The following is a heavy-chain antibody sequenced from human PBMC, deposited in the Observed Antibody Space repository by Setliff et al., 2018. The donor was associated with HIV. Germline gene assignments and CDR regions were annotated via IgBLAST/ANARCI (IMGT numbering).Heavy chain of an antibody. CDR1: GGSIRSSSFY. J-gene: IGHJ4*02. CDR2: ISGSGGSI. V-gene: IGHV3-23*01. Sequence: ETLSLTCTVSGGSIRSSSFYWGWIRQPPGKGLEWVSAISGSGGSIYYADSVKGRFTISRDNSKNTLYLQMNSLRAEDTAVYYCARLGTGATQNFDYWGQGTLVTVSS. D-gene: IGHD1-1*01. CDR3: ARLGTGATQNFDY.